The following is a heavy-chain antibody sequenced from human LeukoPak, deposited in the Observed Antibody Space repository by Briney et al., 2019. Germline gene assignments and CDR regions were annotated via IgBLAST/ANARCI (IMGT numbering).Heavy chain of an antibody. Sequence: SETLSLTCAVSGWTFTGYYWRWVRQSPGKGLEWIGEINHSGSANYNPSLKSRVTISGDMSTDQFSLNLSSVTDADTAVYYCARGSYDFWSGYTNWFGPWGKGTLVTVS. D-gene: IGHD3-3*01. CDR2: INHSGSA. CDR1: GWTFTGYY. V-gene: IGHV4-34*01. CDR3: ARGSYDFWSGYTNWFGP. J-gene: IGHJ5*02.